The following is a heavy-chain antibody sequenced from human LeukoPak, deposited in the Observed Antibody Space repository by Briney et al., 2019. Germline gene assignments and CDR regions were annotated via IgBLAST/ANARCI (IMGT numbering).Heavy chain of an antibody. CDR2: ISGSGGST. D-gene: IGHD1-26*01. CDR1: GFTFSSYA. CDR3: AKDKSGSYDAFDI. Sequence: GRSLRLSCAASGFTFSSYAMSWVRQAPGKGLEWVSAISGSGGSTYYADSVKGRFTISRDNSKNTLYLQMNSLRAEDTAVYYCAKDKSGSYDAFDIWGQGTMVTVSS. V-gene: IGHV3-23*01. J-gene: IGHJ3*02.